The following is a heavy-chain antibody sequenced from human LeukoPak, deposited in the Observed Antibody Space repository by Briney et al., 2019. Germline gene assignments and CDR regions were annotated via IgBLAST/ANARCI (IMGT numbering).Heavy chain of an antibody. J-gene: IGHJ5*02. CDR1: GGSFSGYY. D-gene: IGHD3-10*01. CDR2: INHSGST. V-gene: IGHV4-34*01. Sequence: SETLSLTCAVYGGSFSGYYWSWIRQPPGKGLEWIGEINHSGSTNYNPSLKSRVTISVDTSKNQFSLKLSSVTAADTAVYYCARGRRSYYYGSGSPSNWFDPWGQGTLVTVSS. CDR3: ARGRRSYYYGSGSPSNWFDP.